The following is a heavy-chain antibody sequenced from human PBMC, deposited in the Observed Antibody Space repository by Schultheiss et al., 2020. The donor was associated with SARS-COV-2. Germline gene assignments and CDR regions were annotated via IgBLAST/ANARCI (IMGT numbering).Heavy chain of an antibody. CDR3: ARCRVDYGDVDY. J-gene: IGHJ4*02. V-gene: IGHV4-4*07. CDR2: IYTSGST. Sequence: SETLSLTCTVSGGSISSYYWSWIRQPAGKGLEWIGRIYTSGSTNYNPSLKSRVTISVDTSKNQFSLKLSSVTAADTAVYYCARCRVDYGDVDYWGQGTLVTVSS. CDR1: GGSISSYY. D-gene: IGHD4-17*01.